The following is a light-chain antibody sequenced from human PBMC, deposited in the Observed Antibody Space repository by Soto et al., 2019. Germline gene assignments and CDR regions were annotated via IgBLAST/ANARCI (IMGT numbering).Light chain of an antibody. Sequence: QSVLTQPPSASGTPGQRVTISCSGSSSNIGSNYVYWYQQLPGTAPKLLIYGNYPRPSGVPDRFSGSKSCTSATLAISGLRSEDGADYFCAAWDDSLSGSFVFTTGTKVTVL. V-gene: IGLV1-47*02. CDR3: AAWDDSLSGSFV. CDR1: SSNIGSNY. CDR2: GNY. J-gene: IGLJ1*01.